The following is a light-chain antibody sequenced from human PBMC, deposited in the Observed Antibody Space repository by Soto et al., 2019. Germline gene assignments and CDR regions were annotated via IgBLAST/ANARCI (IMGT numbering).Light chain of an antibody. CDR3: QQYSFMWT. Sequence: EIVLTQSPGTLSLSQGERATLSCRASENVRNNYLAWYQQKPGQAPRLLTSGASKRATGIPDRFSGSGSGTDFTLTINRLEPEDFAVYYCQQYSFMWTFGQGTKVDI. CDR2: GAS. J-gene: IGKJ1*01. V-gene: IGKV3-20*01. CDR1: ENVRNNY.